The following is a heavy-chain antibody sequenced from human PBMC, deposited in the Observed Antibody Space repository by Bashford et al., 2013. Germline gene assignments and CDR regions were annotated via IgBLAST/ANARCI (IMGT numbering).Heavy chain of an antibody. CDR2: INPSGGST. D-gene: IGHD1-1*01. Sequence: ASVKVSCKASGYTFTSYYMHWVRQAPGQGLEWMGIINPSGGSTSYAQKFQGRVTMTRDTSTSTAYMELNSLTSDDTAVYFCGRGVQTFDPWGQGTLVTVSS. J-gene: IGHJ5*02. CDR3: GRGVQTFDP. CDR1: GYTFTSYY. V-gene: IGHV1-46*01.